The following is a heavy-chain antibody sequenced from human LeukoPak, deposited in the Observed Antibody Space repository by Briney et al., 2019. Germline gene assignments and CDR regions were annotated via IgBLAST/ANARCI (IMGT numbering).Heavy chain of an antibody. CDR1: SGSINIINW. J-gene: IGHJ3*02. D-gene: IGHD3-22*01. V-gene: IGHV4-4*02. CDR3: ASSITIIVVITARVFDI. Sequence: PSGTVSLTCAVSSGSINIINWLSRVRQPPGKGLGGMGEIYHRGSTINNPALKSRVAISVDKSKNQFSLKLGSVTAADTAVYYCASSITIIVVITARVFDIWGQGTMVTVSS. CDR2: IYHRGST.